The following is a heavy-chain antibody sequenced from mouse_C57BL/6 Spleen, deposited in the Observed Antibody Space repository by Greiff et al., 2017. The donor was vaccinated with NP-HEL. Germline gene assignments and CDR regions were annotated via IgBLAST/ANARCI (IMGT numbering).Heavy chain of an antibody. V-gene: IGHV1-55*01. D-gene: IGHD1-2*01. CDR1: GYTFTSYW. CDR2: IYPGSGST. Sequence: VQLQQPGAELVKPGASVKMSCKASGYTFTSYWITWVKQRPGQGLEWIGDIYPGSGSTNYNEKFKSKATLTVDTSSSTAYMQLSSLTSEDSAVYYCARKLRPNYYAMDYWGQGTSVTVSS. CDR3: ARKLRPNYYAMDY. J-gene: IGHJ4*01.